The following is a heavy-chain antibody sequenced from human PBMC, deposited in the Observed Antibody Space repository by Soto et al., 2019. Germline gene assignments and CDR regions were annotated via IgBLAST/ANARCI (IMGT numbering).Heavy chain of an antibody. V-gene: IGHV1-18*01. CDR2: ISAYKGNT. J-gene: IGHJ4*02. CDR3: ARAXXXXXXXXXXXXDH. Sequence: QIQLVQSGGEVKKPGASVKVSCKTSGYIFSEYGMSWVRQAPGQGLEWMGRISAYKGNTKYAQKMEDRVTLTTDTSTGTAYMEVRSLRSDDTAIYYCARAXXXXXXXXXXXXDHWGQGTLVSVSS. CDR1: GYIFSEYG.